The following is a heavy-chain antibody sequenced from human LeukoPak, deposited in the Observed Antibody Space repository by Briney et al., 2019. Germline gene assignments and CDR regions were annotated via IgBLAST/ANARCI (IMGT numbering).Heavy chain of an antibody. CDR2: IYPGDSDT. Sequence: GESLKISCQTFGFXFATNWICWVRQMPGKGLDCLGAIYPGDSDTRYSPSFQGQVPTSADKSISTAYLLWSSLKASDTAIYYCARGAHGSGFDIWGQGTMVTVSS. CDR3: ARGAHGSGFDI. D-gene: IGHD1-26*01. J-gene: IGHJ3*02. V-gene: IGHV5-51*06. CDR1: GFXFATNW.